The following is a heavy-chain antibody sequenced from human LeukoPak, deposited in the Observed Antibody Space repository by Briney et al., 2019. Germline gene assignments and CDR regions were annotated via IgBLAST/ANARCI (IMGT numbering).Heavy chain of an antibody. Sequence: PGGSLRLSCAASGFTFSSYAMHWVRQAPGKGLEWVAIISYDGNNKYYADPVKGRFTISRDSSKNTLYLQMNSLRAEDTGVYYCAKDSGWIQFIDWGQGTLVTVSS. CDR2: ISYDGNNK. CDR1: GFTFSSYA. D-gene: IGHD5-18*01. CDR3: AKDSGWIQFID. J-gene: IGHJ4*02. V-gene: IGHV3-30*04.